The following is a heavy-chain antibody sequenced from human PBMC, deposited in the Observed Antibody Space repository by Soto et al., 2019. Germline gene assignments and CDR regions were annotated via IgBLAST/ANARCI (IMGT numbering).Heavy chain of an antibody. CDR1: GFTFSNYA. CDR2: ISASGDGT. D-gene: IGHD1-26*01. CDR3: AKDGRVAASPTY. Sequence: GGSLRLSCAASGFTFSNYAMSWVRQAPGKGLEWVSLISASGDGTYYADSVKGRFTISRDNSKNTLYLQMNSLRAEDTAIYYCAKDGRVAASPTYWGQGTLVTVSS. V-gene: IGHV3-23*01. J-gene: IGHJ4*02.